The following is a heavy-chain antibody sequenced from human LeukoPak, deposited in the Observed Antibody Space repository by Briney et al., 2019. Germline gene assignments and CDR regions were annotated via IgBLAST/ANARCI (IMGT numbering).Heavy chain of an antibody. D-gene: IGHD3-16*01. V-gene: IGHV3-23*01. J-gene: IGHJ5*02. CDR2: ISSGDRT. CDR3: ARHFWAP. Sequence: GGSLRLSCAASGFTFNSYAMSWVRQAPGKGLEWVSAISSGDRTYYGDSVKGRFTISRDNSKNTLFLQMNSLRAEDTAVYYCARHFWAPWGQGTLVTVSS. CDR1: GFTFNSYA.